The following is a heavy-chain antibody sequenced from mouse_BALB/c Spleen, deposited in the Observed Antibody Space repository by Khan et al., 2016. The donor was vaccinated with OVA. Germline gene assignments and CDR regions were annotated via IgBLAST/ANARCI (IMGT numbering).Heavy chain of an antibody. V-gene: IGHV9-3*02. J-gene: IGHJ2*01. CDR2: INTNTGEP. CDR1: GYTFTNYG. D-gene: IGHD2-4*01. Sequence: QIQLVQSGPELKKPGETVKISCKASGYTFTNYGMNWVKQAPGKGLKWMGWINTNTGEPTYAEEFKGRFAFSLETSASTAYLQINNLKNEDTAIYYCARRGDYDYYFDYWGQGTTLTVSS. CDR3: ARRGDYDYYFDY.